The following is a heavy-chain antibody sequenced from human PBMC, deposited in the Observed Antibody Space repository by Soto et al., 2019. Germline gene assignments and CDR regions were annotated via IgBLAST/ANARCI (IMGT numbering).Heavy chain of an antibody. J-gene: IGHJ4*02. D-gene: IGHD4-4*01. Sequence: GGSLRLSCAASGFTFSTYGMNWVRQAPGKGLEWVSFISRNSDDIYYADSVKGRFTISRDNAKNSMYLQMSSLRVEDTAVYYCARSVTTARGYWGQGTLVTVSS. CDR2: ISRNSDDI. V-gene: IGHV3-21*01. CDR1: GFTFSTYG. CDR3: ARSVTTARGY.